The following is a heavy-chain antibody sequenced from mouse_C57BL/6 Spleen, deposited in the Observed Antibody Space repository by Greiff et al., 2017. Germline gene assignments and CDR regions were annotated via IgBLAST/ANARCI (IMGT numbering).Heavy chain of an antibody. D-gene: IGHD1-1*01. Sequence: QVQLQQPGAELVKPGASVKVSCKASGYTFTSYWMHWVKQRPGQGLEWIGRIHPSDSDTNYNQKFKGKATLTVDKSSSTAYMQLSRLTSEDSAVYYCARAYYYGSSTCFDYWGQGTTLTVSS. CDR3: ARAYYYGSSTCFDY. CDR1: GYTFTSYW. CDR2: IHPSDSDT. J-gene: IGHJ2*01. V-gene: IGHV1-74*01.